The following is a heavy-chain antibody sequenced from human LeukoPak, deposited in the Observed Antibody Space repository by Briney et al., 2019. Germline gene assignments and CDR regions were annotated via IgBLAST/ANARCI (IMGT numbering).Heavy chain of an antibody. Sequence: GGSLRLSCAASGFTFSSYAMSWVRQAPGKGLEWVSAIRGSGDRTHYADTVKGRFTISRDNSKNTLYLQMNSLRAEDTAVYYCAKDSKIVGATFRSYHYMDVWGKGTAVTVSS. CDR1: GFTFSSYA. V-gene: IGHV3-23*01. CDR3: AKDSKIVGATFRSYHYMDV. J-gene: IGHJ6*03. D-gene: IGHD1-26*01. CDR2: IRGSGDRT.